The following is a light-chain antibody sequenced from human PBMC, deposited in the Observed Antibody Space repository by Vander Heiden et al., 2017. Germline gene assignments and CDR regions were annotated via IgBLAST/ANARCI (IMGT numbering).Light chain of an antibody. CDR3: QQCESTPRT. CDR1: QSISNY. Sequence: IQMTQSPCSLSASVGDRVTITCRASQSISNYLNWYQQKPGKAPKLLIYAASSLQSGVPSRFSGSGSGTDFTLTISSLQPEDFATYYCQQCESTPRTFGPGTKVEIK. J-gene: IGKJ1*01. CDR2: AAS. V-gene: IGKV1-39*01.